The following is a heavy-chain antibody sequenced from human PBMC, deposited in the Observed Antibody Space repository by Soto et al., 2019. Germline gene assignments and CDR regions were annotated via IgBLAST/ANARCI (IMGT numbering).Heavy chain of an antibody. V-gene: IGHV4-59*01. CDR2: IYYSGST. D-gene: IGHD2-2*01. CDR1: GGSISSYY. CDR3: ARAISTRYYYGMDV. Sequence: QVQLQESGPGLVKPSETLSLTCTVSGGSISSYYWSWIRQPPGKGLEWIGYIYYSGSTNYNPSLNSLVTISVDTSKNPLSLKLSSVTAADTAVYYCARAISTRYYYGMDVWGQGTTVTVSS. J-gene: IGHJ6*02.